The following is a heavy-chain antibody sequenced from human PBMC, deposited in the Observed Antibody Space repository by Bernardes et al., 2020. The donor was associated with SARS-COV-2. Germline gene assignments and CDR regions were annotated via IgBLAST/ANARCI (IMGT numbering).Heavy chain of an antibody. CDR1: GGSISNSGYY. J-gene: IGHJ6*02. CDR3: AGSSCGADCYIGGLRSWDYGMDV. Sequence: SETLSLTYTVSGGSISNSGYYWGWLRQPPGKGLEWIGSFYSSGNTYYNPSLQSRLSKSIDTSRNQFSLRLSSVTAADTAVYYCAGSSCGADCYIGGLRSWDYGMDVWGQGTTVTVSS. D-gene: IGHD2-21*02. V-gene: IGHV4-39*01. CDR2: FYSSGNT.